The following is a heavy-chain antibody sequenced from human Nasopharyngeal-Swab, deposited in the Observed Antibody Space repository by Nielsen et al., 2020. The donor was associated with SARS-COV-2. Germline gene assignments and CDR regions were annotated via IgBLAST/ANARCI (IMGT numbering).Heavy chain of an antibody. CDR3: ARAGGGYSYADY. D-gene: IGHD5-18*01. J-gene: IGHJ4*02. CDR1: GFTYW. V-gene: IGHV3-7*01. CDR2: IGQDGGGK. Sequence: GESLKISCAASGFTYWMNWVRQAPGKGLEWVGNIGQDGGGKKYVDSVKGRFTISRDNANNLLYLQMNSLRAEDTAVDYCARAGGGYSYADYWGQGTLVTVSS.